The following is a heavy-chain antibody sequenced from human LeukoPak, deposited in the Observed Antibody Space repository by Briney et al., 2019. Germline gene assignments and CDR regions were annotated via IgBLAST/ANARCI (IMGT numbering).Heavy chain of an antibody. CDR1: GGSFSGYY. J-gene: IGHJ4*02. CDR2: INHSGST. Sequence: SETLSLTCAVYGGSFSGYYWSWTRQPPGKGLEWIGEINHSGSTNYNPSLKSRVTISVDTSKNQFSLKLSSVTAADTAVYYCARGYIVVVPAAPYYFDYWGQGTLVTVSS. V-gene: IGHV4-34*01. CDR3: ARGYIVVVPAAPYYFDY. D-gene: IGHD2-2*01.